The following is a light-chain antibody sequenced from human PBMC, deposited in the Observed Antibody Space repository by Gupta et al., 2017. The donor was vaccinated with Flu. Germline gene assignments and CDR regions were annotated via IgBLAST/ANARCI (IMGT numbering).Light chain of an antibody. Sequence: LVTYKVSFLVCGVPSRFSGSGSGTAFTLTISSLQPDDFATYYCQQYNSYYTFGQATKLEIK. CDR2: KVS. J-gene: IGKJ2*01. V-gene: IGKV1-5*03. CDR3: QQYNSYYT.